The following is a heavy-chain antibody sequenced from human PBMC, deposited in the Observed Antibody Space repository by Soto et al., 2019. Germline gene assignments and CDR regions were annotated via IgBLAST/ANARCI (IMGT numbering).Heavy chain of an antibody. CDR2: IYHSGST. Sequence: PSETLSLSCAVSGYSISSGYYWGWIRQPPGKGLEWIGSIYHSGSTYYNPSLKSRVTISVDTSKNQFSLKLSSVTAADTAVYYCARENGLLWFGELSLKDYYYGMDVWGQGTTVTVSS. V-gene: IGHV4-38-2*02. J-gene: IGHJ6*02. CDR1: GYSISSGYY. CDR3: ARENGLLWFGELSLKDYYYGMDV. D-gene: IGHD3-10*01.